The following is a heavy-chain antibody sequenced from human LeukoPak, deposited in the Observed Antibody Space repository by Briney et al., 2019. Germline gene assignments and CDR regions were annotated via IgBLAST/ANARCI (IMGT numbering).Heavy chain of an antibody. CDR3: ARVASGSYYYPFDY. V-gene: IGHV3-53*01. CDR1: GFTVSSNY. CDR2: IYSGGST. J-gene: IGHJ4*02. Sequence: GGSLRLSCAAPGFTVSSNYMSWVRQAPGKGLEWVSVIYSGGSTYYADSVKGRFTISRDNSKNTLYLQMNSLRAEDTAVYYCARVASGSYYYPFDYWGQGTLVTVSS. D-gene: IGHD1-26*01.